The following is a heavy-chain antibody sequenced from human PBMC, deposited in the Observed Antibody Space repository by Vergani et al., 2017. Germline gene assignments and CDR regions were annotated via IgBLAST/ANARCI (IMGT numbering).Heavy chain of an antibody. CDR2: INPSGGST. V-gene: IGHV1-46*01. J-gene: IGHJ4*02. CDR3: ATAPSRIIPGTDYYGSGGPFPDY. Sequence: VQLLESGAEVKKPGASVKVSCKASGYTFTSYYMHWVRQAPGQGLEWMGIINPSGGSTSYAQKFQGRVTMTRDTSTSTVYMELSRLRSEDTAVYYCATAPSRIIPGTDYYGSGGPFPDYWGQGTLVTVSS. D-gene: IGHD3-10*01. CDR1: GYTFTSYY.